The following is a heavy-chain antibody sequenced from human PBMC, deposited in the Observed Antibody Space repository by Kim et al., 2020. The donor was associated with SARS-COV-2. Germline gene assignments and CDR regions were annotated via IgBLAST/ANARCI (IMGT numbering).Heavy chain of an antibody. CDR3: TTDLGTTVAY. Sequence: KIDYSAPVTGRFTISRYDSKNTLFLQMSSLKAEDTAVYYCTTDLGTTVAYWGQGTLVTVSS. CDR2: KI. D-gene: IGHD4-17*01. V-gene: IGHV3-15*01. J-gene: IGHJ4*02.